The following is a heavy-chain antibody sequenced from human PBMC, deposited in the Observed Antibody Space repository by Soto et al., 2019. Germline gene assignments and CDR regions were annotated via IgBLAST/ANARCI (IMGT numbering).Heavy chain of an antibody. CDR2: ISWNSGSI. CDR1: GFTFDDYA. D-gene: IGHD6-13*01. Sequence: EVQLVESGGGLVQPGRSLRLSCAASGFTFDDYAMHWVRQAPGKGLEWVSGISWNSGSIGYADSVKGRFTISRDNAKNSLYLQMNSLRAEDTALYYCAKGDGSSWYLGAFDIWGQGTMVTVSS. V-gene: IGHV3-9*01. CDR3: AKGDGSSWYLGAFDI. J-gene: IGHJ3*02.